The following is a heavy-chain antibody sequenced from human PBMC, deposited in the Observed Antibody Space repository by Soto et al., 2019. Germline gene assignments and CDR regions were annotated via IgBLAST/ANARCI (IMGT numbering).Heavy chain of an antibody. CDR2: TYYRSKWYS. Sequence: SQTLSLTCAISGDSVSSNSAAWNWIRQSPSRGLEWLGRTYYRSKWYSDYAVSVKSRIIIKPDTSKNQFSLQLNSVTPEDTAVYYCERDRVVEMATVDLDYWGQGTLVTVSS. V-gene: IGHV6-1*01. CDR1: GDSVSSNSAA. D-gene: IGHD5-12*01. J-gene: IGHJ4*02. CDR3: ERDRVVEMATVDLDY.